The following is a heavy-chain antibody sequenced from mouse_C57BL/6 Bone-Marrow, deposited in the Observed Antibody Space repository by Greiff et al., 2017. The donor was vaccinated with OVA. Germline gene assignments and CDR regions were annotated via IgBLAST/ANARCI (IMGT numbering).Heavy chain of an antibody. D-gene: IGHD2-2*01. Sequence: QVQLKESGAELARPGASVKMSCKASGYTFTSYTMHWVKQRPGPGLEWIGYINPSSGYTKYNQKFKDKATLTADKSSSTAYMQLSSLTSEDSAVYYCAFYGYDEGFAYWGQGTLVSVSA. CDR1: GYTFTSYT. CDR2: INPSSGYT. CDR3: AFYGYDEGFAY. J-gene: IGHJ3*01. V-gene: IGHV1-4*01.